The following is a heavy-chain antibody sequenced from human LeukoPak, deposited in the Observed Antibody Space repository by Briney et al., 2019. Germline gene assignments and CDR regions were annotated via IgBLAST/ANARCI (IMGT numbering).Heavy chain of an antibody. CDR3: ARGGLRPKIKTSYYGSGSHRFPFGGAFDI. Sequence: SETLSLTCAVYGGSFSGYYWSWIRPPPGKGLEWSGEINHSGNTDSNPSLKSRVTISVDTYKNNFSLKLSSVTAADAAVYYCARGGLRPKIKTSYYGSGSHRFPFGGAFDIWGQGTMVTVS. CDR1: GGSFSGYY. CDR2: INHSGNT. V-gene: IGHV4-34*01. J-gene: IGHJ3*02. D-gene: IGHD3-10*01.